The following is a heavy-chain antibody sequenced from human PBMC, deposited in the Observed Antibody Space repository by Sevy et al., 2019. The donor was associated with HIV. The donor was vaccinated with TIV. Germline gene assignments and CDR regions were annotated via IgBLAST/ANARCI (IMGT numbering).Heavy chain of an antibody. Sequence: ASVKVSCKVSGSALTELAMHWVRQAPGKGLEWMATFDPEDGETFYAQKFHGRVTMTEDTSTDTAYLELVSLRSEDTAVYYCATTKDYYEGSGYPFDGWGQGTLVTVSS. CDR2: FDPEDGET. CDR1: GSALTELA. V-gene: IGHV1-24*01. D-gene: IGHD3-22*01. J-gene: IGHJ4*02. CDR3: ATTKDYYEGSGYPFDG.